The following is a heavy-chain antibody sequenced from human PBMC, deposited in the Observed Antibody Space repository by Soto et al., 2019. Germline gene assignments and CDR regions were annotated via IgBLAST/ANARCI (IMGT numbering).Heavy chain of an antibody. V-gene: IGHV3-11*06. Sequence: QVQLVESGGGLVKPGGSLRLSCAASGFTFSDYYMSWIRKAPGKGLEWVSYISSRNNYTNFADSVKGRFTISRDNAKNSLYLHMNSLRVEDTAVYYCARSVVASSRFDPWGQGTLVTVSS. CDR3: ARSVVASSRFDP. J-gene: IGHJ5*02. D-gene: IGHD2-15*01. CDR2: ISSRNNYT. CDR1: GFTFSDYY.